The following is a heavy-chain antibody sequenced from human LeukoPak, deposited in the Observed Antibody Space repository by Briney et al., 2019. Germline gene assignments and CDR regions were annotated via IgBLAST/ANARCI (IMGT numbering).Heavy chain of an antibody. V-gene: IGHV3-15*01. J-gene: IGHJ4*02. D-gene: IGHD6-13*01. CDR3: TGVSRSSWYDY. Sequence: GGSLRLSCAASGFTFSNAGMSWVRQAPGKGLEWVGRIKSKTDGGTPDYAAPVKGRFTISRDDSKNTLYLQMNSLKTEDTAVYYCTGVSRSSWYDYWGQGTLVTVSS. CDR2: IKSKTDGGTP. CDR1: GFTFSNAG.